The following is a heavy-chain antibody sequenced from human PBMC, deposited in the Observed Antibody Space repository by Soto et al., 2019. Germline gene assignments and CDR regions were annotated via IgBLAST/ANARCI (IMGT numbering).Heavy chain of an antibody. J-gene: IGHJ6*02. D-gene: IGHD3-10*01. CDR1: GFTLTTYA. Sequence: VQVLESGGGLVQPGGSLRLSCAASGFTLTTYAMTWVRQPPGKGLEWVSCMNRAGTSTSHADSVKGRFTTSRDNSKNTMYLEMNSLRSEDTAVYYCARGGADHFLYGMDVWGQGTTVIVSS. V-gene: IGHV3-23*01. CDR2: MNRAGTST. CDR3: ARGGADHFLYGMDV.